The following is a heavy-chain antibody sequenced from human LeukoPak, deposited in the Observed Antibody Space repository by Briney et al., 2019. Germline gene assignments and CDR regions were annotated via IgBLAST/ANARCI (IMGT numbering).Heavy chain of an antibody. CDR2: ISGSGAST. Sequence: PGGSLRLSCAASAFTFSSYAMSWVRQAPGKGLEWVSAISGSGASTYYADSVKGRFTISRDNSKNTLYLHMNSLRPDDTAVYYCAKDSSSGYAWGQGTLVTVSS. CDR1: AFTFSSYA. D-gene: IGHD6-19*01. V-gene: IGHV3-23*01. CDR3: AKDSSSGYA. J-gene: IGHJ5*02.